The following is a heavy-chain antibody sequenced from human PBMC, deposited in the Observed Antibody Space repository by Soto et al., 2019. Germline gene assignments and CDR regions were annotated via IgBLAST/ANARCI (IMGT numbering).Heavy chain of an antibody. D-gene: IGHD3-3*01. J-gene: IGHJ4*02. CDR1: EFTFSSFW. CDR2: ISGDGNNA. CDR3: VRNRGTFLRDGVDY. V-gene: IGHV3-74*01. Sequence: EVQLVESGGGLVQPGGSLRVSCAASEFTFSSFWMHWIRQAPGKGLVWVSRISGDGNNAVYADSVKGRFTVSRDNAKNTLDLQMNSLRTDDTAVYYCVRNRGTFLRDGVDYWGPGILVTVSS.